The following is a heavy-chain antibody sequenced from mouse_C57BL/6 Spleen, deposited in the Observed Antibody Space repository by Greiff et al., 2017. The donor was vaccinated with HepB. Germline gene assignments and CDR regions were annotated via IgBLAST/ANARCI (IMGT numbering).Heavy chain of an antibody. CDR2: IYPGDGDT. V-gene: IGHV1-82*01. CDR1: GYAFSSSW. Sequence: VKLQQSGPELVKPGASVKISCKASGYAFSSSWMNWVKQRPGKGLEWIGRIYPGDGDTNYNGKFKGKATLTADKSSSTAYMQLSSLTSEDSAVYFCASDSSGYDYAMDYWGQGTSVTVSS. J-gene: IGHJ4*01. CDR3: ASDSSGYDYAMDY. D-gene: IGHD3-2*02.